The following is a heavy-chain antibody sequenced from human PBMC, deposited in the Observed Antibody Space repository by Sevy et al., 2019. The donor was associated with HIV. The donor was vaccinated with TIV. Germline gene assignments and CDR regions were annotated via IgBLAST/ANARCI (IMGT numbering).Heavy chain of an antibody. V-gene: IGHV1-2*02. D-gene: IGHD1-26*01. J-gene: IGHJ6*02. CDR1: GYTFTDYY. CDR2: INPNSGAT. CDR3: ARREDFGSYALDV. Sequence: ASVKVSCKASGYTFTDYYIHWVRQAPGQGLEWMGWINPNSGATKYAREFQGRVTMTRDTSLTTVYMELTNLISDDTAVYYCARREDFGSYALDVWGQGTTVTVSS.